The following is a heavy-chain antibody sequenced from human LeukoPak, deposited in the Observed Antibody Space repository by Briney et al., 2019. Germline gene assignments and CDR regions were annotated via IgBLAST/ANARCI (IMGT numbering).Heavy chain of an antibody. CDR1: GGSISSYY. Sequence: SETLSLTCSVSGGSISSYYWNWIRQPPGKGLEWIGYIHYTGSTNYNPSLKSRVTISVDTSKSQFSLKLSSVTAADTAVYYCARLPGYSYGDGYYVDYWGQGTLVTVSS. V-gene: IGHV4-59*08. J-gene: IGHJ4*02. D-gene: IGHD5-18*01. CDR2: IHYTGST. CDR3: ARLPGYSYGDGYYVDY.